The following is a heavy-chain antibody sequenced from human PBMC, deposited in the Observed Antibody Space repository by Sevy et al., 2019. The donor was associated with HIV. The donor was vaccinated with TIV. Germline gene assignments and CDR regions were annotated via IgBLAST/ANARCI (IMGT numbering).Heavy chain of an antibody. V-gene: IGHV3-53*01. D-gene: IGHD3-22*01. Sequence: GGSRRLSCAASGFTVSSNYMSWVRQAPGKGLEWVSVIYAGGSTYYADSVKGRFTISRDNSKNTLYLQMNSLRAEDTAVYYCATHASDYDSTGYLERDAFDIXGQGTMVTVSS. CDR1: GFTVSSNY. CDR2: IYAGGST. CDR3: ATHASDYDSTGYLERDAFDI. J-gene: IGHJ3*02.